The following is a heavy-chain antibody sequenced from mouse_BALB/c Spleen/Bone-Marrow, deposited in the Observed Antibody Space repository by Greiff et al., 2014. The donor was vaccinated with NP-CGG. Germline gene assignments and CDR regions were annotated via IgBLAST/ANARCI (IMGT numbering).Heavy chain of an antibody. Sequence: VQLQQPGAELVKPGASVKLSCTASGFNIKDTYMHWVKQRPEQGLEWIGRIDPANGNTKYDPKFQGKATITADTSSNTAHLQLSSLTSEDTAVYYCALLLRYYAMDYWGQGTSVTVSS. CDR2: IDPANGNT. CDR3: ALLLRYYAMDY. D-gene: IGHD1-1*01. CDR1: GFNIKDTY. J-gene: IGHJ4*01. V-gene: IGHV14-3*02.